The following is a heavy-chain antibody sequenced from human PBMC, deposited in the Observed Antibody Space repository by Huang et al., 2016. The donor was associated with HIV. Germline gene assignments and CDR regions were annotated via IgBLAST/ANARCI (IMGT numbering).Heavy chain of an antibody. CDR1: GGTFNSYA. Sequence: QVQLVQSGAEVKKPGSSVKVSCKVSGGTFNSYAITWVRQAPGQGLEWLGGIIPIFGTPTYAQQFQGRVTITADDSTNTVYMELNSLRSEDAAVYYCARDAREYGDYYYGMDVWGQGTTVIVSS. V-gene: IGHV1-69*01. D-gene: IGHD2-8*01. CDR3: ARDAREYGDYYYGMDV. CDR2: IIPIFGTP. J-gene: IGHJ6*02.